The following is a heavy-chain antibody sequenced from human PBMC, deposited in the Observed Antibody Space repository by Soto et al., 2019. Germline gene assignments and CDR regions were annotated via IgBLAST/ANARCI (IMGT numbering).Heavy chain of an antibody. CDR2: ISGSGGST. V-gene: IGHV3-23*01. CDR3: AKDSSGWYDSFDY. CDR1: GFAFLSSA. D-gene: IGHD6-19*01. Sequence: GGSLRLSCAPSGFAFLSSALSWVRQAPGKGLEWVSAISGSGGSTYYADSVKGLFTISRDNSKNTLYLQMNSLRAEDTAVYYCAKDSSGWYDSFDYWGQGT. J-gene: IGHJ4*02.